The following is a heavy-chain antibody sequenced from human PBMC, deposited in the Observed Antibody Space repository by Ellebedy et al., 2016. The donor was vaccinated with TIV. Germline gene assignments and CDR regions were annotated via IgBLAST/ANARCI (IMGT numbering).Heavy chain of an antibody. Sequence: PGGSLRLSCVSSGFIFSKYWMIWVRQAPGEGPAWVANIAHDESEIYYVDSVKGRFTISRDNARNSLYLQMNGLRVGDTAVYYCARSNDDGTRYRAIDIWGQGTMVIVSS. CDR2: IAHDESEI. D-gene: IGHD4/OR15-4a*01. V-gene: IGHV3-7*01. CDR3: ARSNDDGTRYRAIDI. J-gene: IGHJ3*02. CDR1: GFIFSKYW.